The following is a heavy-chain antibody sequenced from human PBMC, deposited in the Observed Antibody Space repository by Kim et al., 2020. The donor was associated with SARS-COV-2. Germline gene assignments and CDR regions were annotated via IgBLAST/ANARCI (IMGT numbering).Heavy chain of an antibody. CDR3: ANRPGDDVKC. V-gene: IGHV3-23*01. J-gene: IGHJ4*02. CDR1: GFTISGHT. D-gene: IGHD2-21*02. CDR2: ISGLTGST. Sequence: GGSLRLSCAASGFTISGHTMIWVRQAPGKGLEWVSLISGLTGSTYYADSVKGRFTISKDNSKNTLYLQMNSLRAENTAVYYCANRPGDDVKCWGQGTLVTVSS.